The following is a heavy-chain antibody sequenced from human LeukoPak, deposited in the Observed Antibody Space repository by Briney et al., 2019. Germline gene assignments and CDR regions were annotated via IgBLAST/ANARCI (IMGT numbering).Heavy chain of an antibody. V-gene: IGHV3-21*01. CDR2: ISSSSSYI. Sequence: GGSLRLSCAASGFTFSSYSMNWVRQAPGKGLEWVSSISSSSSYIYYADSVKGRFTISRDNAKNTLYLQMNSLRAEDTAVYYCAGYCSSTSCHLFGYWGQGTLVTVSS. D-gene: IGHD2-2*01. CDR1: GFTFSSYS. J-gene: IGHJ4*02. CDR3: AGYCSSTSCHLFGY.